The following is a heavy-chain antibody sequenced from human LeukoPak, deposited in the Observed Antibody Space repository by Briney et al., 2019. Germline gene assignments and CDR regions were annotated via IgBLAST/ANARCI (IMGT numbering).Heavy chain of an antibody. Sequence: ASVKVSCKASGYTFTSYGISWVRQAPGQGLEWMGWISTNTGNPSYAQGFFTGRYVFSLDTSASTAYLQINGLKADDTAVYYCGRDPKLGIRGYTYGYIDHWGQGTLLTVAS. V-gene: IGHV7-4-1*02. D-gene: IGHD5-18*01. CDR1: GYTFTSYG. CDR2: ISTNTGNP. J-gene: IGHJ4*02. CDR3: GRDPKLGIRGYTYGYIDH.